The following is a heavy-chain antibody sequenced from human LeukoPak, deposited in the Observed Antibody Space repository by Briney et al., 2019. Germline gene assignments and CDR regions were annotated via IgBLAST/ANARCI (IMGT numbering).Heavy chain of an antibody. V-gene: IGHV1-24*01. CDR2: FDPEDGET. CDR1: GYTLTELS. J-gene: IGHJ5*02. CDR3: ATDRYSSSQSGFDP. D-gene: IGHD6-13*01. Sequence: ASVKVSCKVSGYTLTELSMHWVRQAPGKGLEWMGGFDPEDGETIYAQKYQGRVTMTEDTSTDTAYMELSSLRSEDTAVYYCATDRYSSSQSGFDPWGQGTLVTVSS.